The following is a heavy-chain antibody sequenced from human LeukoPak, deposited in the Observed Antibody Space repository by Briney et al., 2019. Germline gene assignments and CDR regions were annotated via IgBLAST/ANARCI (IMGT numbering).Heavy chain of an antibody. V-gene: IGHV3-21*01. D-gene: IGHD6-6*01. CDR3: ARDMGSSSSSFDY. CDR2: ISSSSSYI. Sequence: RGSLRLSCAASGFTFSSYSMNWVRQAPGKGPEWVSSISSSSSYIYYADSVKGRFTISRDNAKNSLYLQMNSLRAEDTAVYYCARDMGSSSSSFDYWGQGTLVTVSS. J-gene: IGHJ4*02. CDR1: GFTFSSYS.